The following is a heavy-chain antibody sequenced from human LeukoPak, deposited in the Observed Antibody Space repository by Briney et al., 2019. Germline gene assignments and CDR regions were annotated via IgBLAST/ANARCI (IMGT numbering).Heavy chain of an antibody. J-gene: IGHJ4*02. V-gene: IGHV3-53*01. D-gene: IGHD2-15*01. Sequence: GGSLRLPCAASGFTVSSNYISGAPQAPGKGLEWVSFIFSGGSTYYADSVKGRFTISRDNSKNTLYLQMNSLRAEDTAVYYCARCRGSYCSGGTCYDYYFDYWGQGTLVTVSS. CDR2: IFSGGST. CDR3: ARCRGSYCSGGTCYDYYFDY. CDR1: GFTVSSNY.